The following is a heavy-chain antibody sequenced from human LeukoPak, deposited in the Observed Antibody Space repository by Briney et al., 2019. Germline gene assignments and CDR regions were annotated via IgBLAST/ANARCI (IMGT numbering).Heavy chain of an antibody. CDR3: ARGAYSRYFDY. CDR2: INSDGSST. CDR1: GFTFSSYW. J-gene: IGHJ4*02. Sequence: GGSLRLSCAASGFTFSSYWMHWVRQAPGKGLVWVSRINSDGSSTSYADSVKGRFTISRDNSKNTLYLQMNSLRAEDTAVYYCARGAYSRYFDYWGQGTLLTVSS. D-gene: IGHD6-13*01. V-gene: IGHV3-74*01.